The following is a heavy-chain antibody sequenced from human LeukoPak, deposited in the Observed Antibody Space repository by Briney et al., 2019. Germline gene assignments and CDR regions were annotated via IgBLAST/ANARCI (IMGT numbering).Heavy chain of an antibody. D-gene: IGHD3-10*01. CDR2: INHSGST. Sequence: KPSETLSLTCAVYGGSFSGYYWSWIRQPPGNGLEWIGEINHSGSTNYNPSLKSRVAISVDTSKNQFSLKMSSVTAADTAVYYCARSRYYGSGSYRTYYYYYYMDVWGKGTTVTVSS. CDR3: ARSRYYGSGSYRTYYYYYYMDV. CDR1: GGSFSGYY. V-gene: IGHV4-34*01. J-gene: IGHJ6*03.